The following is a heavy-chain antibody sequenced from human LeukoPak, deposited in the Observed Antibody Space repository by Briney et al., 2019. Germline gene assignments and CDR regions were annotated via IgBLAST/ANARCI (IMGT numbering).Heavy chain of an antibody. V-gene: IGHV1-69*13. CDR2: IIPIFGTA. D-gene: IGHD2-15*01. CDR1: GGTFSSYA. J-gene: IGHJ4*02. Sequence: SVTVSCKASGGTFSSYAISWVRQAPGQGLEWMGGIIPIFGTANYAQKFQGRVTITADESTSTAYMELSSLRSEDTAVYYCARESRYCSGGSCYPPSFDYWGQGTLVTVSS. CDR3: ARESRYCSGGSCYPPSFDY.